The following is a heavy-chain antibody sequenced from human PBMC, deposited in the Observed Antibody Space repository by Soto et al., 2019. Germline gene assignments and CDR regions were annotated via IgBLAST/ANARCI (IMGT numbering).Heavy chain of an antibody. CDR2: ITGGGENT. V-gene: IGHV3-23*01. Sequence: GRSLRLACAASGFTFSSYAMSWVRQAPGKGLEWVSTITGGGENTHYADSVKGRFTISRDNSKNTLSLQMNSLRVDDTAVYSCAKGRIAVAAPFNWFDPWGQGTLVTVSS. CDR1: GFTFSSYA. CDR3: AKGRIAVAAPFNWFDP. D-gene: IGHD6-19*01. J-gene: IGHJ5*02.